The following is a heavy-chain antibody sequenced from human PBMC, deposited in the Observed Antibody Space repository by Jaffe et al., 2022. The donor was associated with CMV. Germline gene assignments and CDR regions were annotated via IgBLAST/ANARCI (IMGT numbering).Heavy chain of an antibody. V-gene: IGHV3-53*02. D-gene: IGHD3-22*01. J-gene: IGHJ3*02. CDR3: ARINYYDSSGYLPTDYAFDI. CDR2: IYSGGST. CDR1: GFTVSSNY. Sequence: EVQLVETGGGLIQPGGSLRLSCAASGFTVSSNYMSWVRQAPGKGLEWVSVIYSGGSTYYADSVKGRFTISRDNSKNTLYLQMNSLRAEDTAVYYCARINYYDSSGYLPTDYAFDIWGQGTMVTVSS.